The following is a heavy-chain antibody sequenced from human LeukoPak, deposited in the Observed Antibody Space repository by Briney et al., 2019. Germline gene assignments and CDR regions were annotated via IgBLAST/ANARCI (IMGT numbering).Heavy chain of an antibody. CDR3: ARGGSGALDYFDY. J-gene: IGHJ4*02. V-gene: IGHV1-69*04. CDR1: GGTFSSYA. Sequence: ASVKVSCKASGGTFSSYAISWVRQAPGQGLEWMGRIIPILGIANYAQKFQGRVTITADKSTSTAYMELSSLRSEDTAVYYCARGGSGALDYFDYRGQGTLVTVSS. CDR2: IIPILGIA. D-gene: IGHD2-15*01.